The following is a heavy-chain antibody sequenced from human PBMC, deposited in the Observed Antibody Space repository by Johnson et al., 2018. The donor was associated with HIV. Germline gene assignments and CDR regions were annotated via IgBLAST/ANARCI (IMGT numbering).Heavy chain of an antibody. J-gene: IGHJ3*02. CDR2: IKQDGSEK. CDR3: ARAEGLTGRNAFDI. D-gene: IGHD1-20*01. V-gene: IGHV3-7*01. CDR1: GFTFSSYW. Sequence: EVQLVESGGGLVKPGGPLRLSCAASGFTFSSYWMSWVRQAPGKGLEWVANIKQDGSEKYYVDSVKGRFTISRDNAKNSLYLQMNSLRAEDTAVYYCARAEGLTGRNAFDIWGQGTMVTVSS.